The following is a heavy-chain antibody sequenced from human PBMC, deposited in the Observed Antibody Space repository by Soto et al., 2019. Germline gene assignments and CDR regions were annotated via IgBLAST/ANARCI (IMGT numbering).Heavy chain of an antibody. Sequence: GGSLRLSCAASGFTFSSYSMNWVRQAPGKGLEWVSSISSSSSYIYYADSVKGRFTISRDNAKNSLYLQMNSLRAEDTAVYYCASSTSSNYYYYGMDVWGQGTTVTVSS. CDR3: ASSTSSNYYYYGMDV. J-gene: IGHJ6*02. D-gene: IGHD2-2*01. V-gene: IGHV3-21*01. CDR2: ISSSSSYI. CDR1: GFTFSSYS.